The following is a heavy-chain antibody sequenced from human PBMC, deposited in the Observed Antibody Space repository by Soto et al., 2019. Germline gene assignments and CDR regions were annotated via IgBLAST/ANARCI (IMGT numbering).Heavy chain of an antibody. CDR3: AKDPQHSSSSSRGVDY. CDR1: GFTFSSYG. CDR2: ISYDGSNK. V-gene: IGHV3-30*18. J-gene: IGHJ4*02. Sequence: GGSLRLSCAASGFTFSSYGMHWVRQAPGKGLEWVAVISYDGSNKYYADSVKGRFTISRDNSKNTLYLQMNSLRAEDTAVYYCAKDPQHSSSSSRGVDYWGQGTLVTVSS. D-gene: IGHD6-6*01.